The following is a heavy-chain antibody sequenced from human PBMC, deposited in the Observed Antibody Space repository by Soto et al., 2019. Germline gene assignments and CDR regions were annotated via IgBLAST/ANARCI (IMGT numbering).Heavy chain of an antibody. D-gene: IGHD2-15*01. Sequence: ASVKVSCKASGGTFGSYAISWVRQAPGQGLEWMGWMNPNSGNTGYAQKFQGRVTMTRNTSISTAYMELSSLRSEDTAVYYCARGGYCSGGSCYSDAFDIWGQGTMVTVSS. CDR2: MNPNSGNT. J-gene: IGHJ3*02. CDR3: ARGGYCSGGSCYSDAFDI. V-gene: IGHV1-8*02. CDR1: GGTFGSYA.